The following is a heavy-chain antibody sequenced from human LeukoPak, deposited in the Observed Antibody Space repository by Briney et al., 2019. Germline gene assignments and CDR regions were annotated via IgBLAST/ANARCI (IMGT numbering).Heavy chain of an antibody. CDR1: GYSISSGYY. CDR2: IYHSGST. D-gene: IGHD1-26*01. Sequence: SETLSLTCTVSGYSISSGYYWGWIRQPPGKGLEWIGSIYHSGSTYYNPSLESRVTISVDTSKNQFSLKLSSVTAADTAVYYCAIRGGYSGSYYFDYWGQGTLVTVSS. J-gene: IGHJ4*02. V-gene: IGHV4-38-2*02. CDR3: AIRGGYSGSYYFDY.